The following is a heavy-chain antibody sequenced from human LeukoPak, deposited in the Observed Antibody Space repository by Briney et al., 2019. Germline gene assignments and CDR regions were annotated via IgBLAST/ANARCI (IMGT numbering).Heavy chain of an antibody. CDR2: ISAYNGNT. CDR3: AIETRDGYNSRYFDL. CDR1: GYTFTSYG. D-gene: IGHD5-24*01. V-gene: IGHV1-18*01. Sequence: GASVKVSCKASGYTFTSYGISWVRQAPGQGLEWMGWISAYNGNTNYAQKLQGKVTMTTDTSTSTAYMELRSLRSDDTAVYYCAIETRDGYNSRYFDLWGHGTLVTVSS. J-gene: IGHJ2*01.